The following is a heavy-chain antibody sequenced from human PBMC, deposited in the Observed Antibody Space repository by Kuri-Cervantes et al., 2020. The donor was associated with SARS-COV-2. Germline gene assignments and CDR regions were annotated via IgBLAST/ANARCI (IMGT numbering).Heavy chain of an antibody. V-gene: IGHV4-59*01. J-gene: IGHJ4*02. CDR1: GDSIRDYY. D-gene: IGHD6-19*01. Sequence: SETLSLTCNVSGDSIRDYYWNWIRQSPGKGLEWIGYVYYSGITDYNPSLKSRVTISVHTSKNQFSLRLNSVTAADTAIYYRARSWVSVAARYGGFDNWGQGTLVTVSS. CDR3: ARSWVSVAARYGGFDN. CDR2: VYYSGIT.